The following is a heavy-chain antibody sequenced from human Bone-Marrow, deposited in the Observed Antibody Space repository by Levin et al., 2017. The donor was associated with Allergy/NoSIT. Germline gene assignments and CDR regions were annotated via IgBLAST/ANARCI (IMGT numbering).Heavy chain of an antibody. CDR1: GASVTSATHY. Sequence: SQTLSLTCSVSGASVTSATHYWAWIRQAPGKGLEWIATINFRVSTLYDPSLKSRVTISLDTSKSRFSLNLTSVTAADTAVYYCARLGGSGSFSYHYFDSWGQGTLVTVSS. V-gene: IGHV4-39*01. CDR3: ARLGGSGSFSYHYFDS. CDR2: INFRVST. D-gene: IGHD3-10*01. J-gene: IGHJ4*02.